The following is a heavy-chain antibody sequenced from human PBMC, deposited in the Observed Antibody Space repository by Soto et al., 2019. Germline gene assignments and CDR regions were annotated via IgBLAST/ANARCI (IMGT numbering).Heavy chain of an antibody. J-gene: IGHJ4*02. CDR1: GFTFSSYG. Sequence: GGSLRLSCAASGFTFSSYGMHWVRQAPGKGLEWVAVISYDGSNKYYADSVKGRFTISRDNSKNTLYLQMNSLRAEDTAVYYCAKDYYYDSSGYYPLTLGYWGQGTLVTVSS. CDR3: AKDYYYDSSGYYPLTLGY. D-gene: IGHD3-22*01. V-gene: IGHV3-30*18. CDR2: ISYDGSNK.